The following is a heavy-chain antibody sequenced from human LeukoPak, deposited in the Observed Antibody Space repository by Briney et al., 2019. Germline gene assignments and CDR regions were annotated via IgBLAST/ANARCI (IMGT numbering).Heavy chain of an antibody. V-gene: IGHV4-59*01. CDR3: ARAKGPTVVPAAIGCFYYYYGMDV. Sequence: SETLSLTCTVSGGSISSYYWSWIRQPPGKGLEWIGYIYYSGSTNYNPSLKSRVTISVDTSKNQFSLKLSSVTAADTAVYYCARAKGPTVVPAAIGCFYYYYGMDVWGQGTTVTVSS. D-gene: IGHD2-2*02. CDR1: GGSISSYY. J-gene: IGHJ6*02. CDR2: IYYSGST.